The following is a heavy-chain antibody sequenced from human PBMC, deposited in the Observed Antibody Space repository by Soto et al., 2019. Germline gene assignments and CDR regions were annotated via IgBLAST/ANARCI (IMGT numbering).Heavy chain of an antibody. D-gene: IGHD4-17*01. Sequence: QITLKESGPTLVEPTQTLTLTCTFSGFSLSTSGVGVGWIRQPPGQALEWLAFVNWNDNKRYRPSLNSRLTITKYSSKDQVVLTMTNMDSVDTGTYYCAHRRPTVITPFDYWGQGTLVTVSS. J-gene: IGHJ4*02. CDR1: GFSLSTSGVG. CDR3: AHRRPTVITPFDY. CDR2: VNWNDNK. V-gene: IGHV2-5*01.